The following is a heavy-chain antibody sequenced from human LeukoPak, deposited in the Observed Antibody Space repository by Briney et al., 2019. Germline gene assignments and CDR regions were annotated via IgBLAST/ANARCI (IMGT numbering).Heavy chain of an antibody. CDR1: GFTFSSYA. CDR2: IKSKGDGETT. Sequence: GGSLRLSCAASGFTFSSYAMSWLRQAPGKGLEWVGRIKSKGDGETTDYAAPVKGRFSMSRDDSKATMYLQMYSLEAEDTAVYYCTTDLGLTMIRGVIVYWGQGALVTVSS. J-gene: IGHJ4*02. CDR3: TTDLGLTMIRGVIVY. D-gene: IGHD3-10*01. V-gene: IGHV3-15*01.